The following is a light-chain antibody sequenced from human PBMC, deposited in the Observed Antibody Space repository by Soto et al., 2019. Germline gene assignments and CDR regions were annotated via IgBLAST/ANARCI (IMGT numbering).Light chain of an antibody. J-gene: IGLJ1*01. V-gene: IGLV1-40*01. CDR2: GNS. Sequence: QSVLTQPPSVSGAPGQRVTISCTGSSSKIGAGYDVHLYQQLPGTAPKVLIYGNSNRPSGVPDRFSGSKSGTSASLAITGLQAEDEADYYCQSYDSSLSGYVFGTGTKVTVL. CDR3: QSYDSSLSGYV. CDR1: SSKIGAGYD.